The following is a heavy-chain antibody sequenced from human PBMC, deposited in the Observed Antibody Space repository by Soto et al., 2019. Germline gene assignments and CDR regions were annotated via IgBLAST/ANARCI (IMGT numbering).Heavy chain of an antibody. J-gene: IGHJ6*02. D-gene: IGHD3-10*01. Sequence: GSLRLSCAASGFTFSSHTMNWVRQAPGKGLEWISYITSTSSTKNYADSVKGRFTISRDNANNSLYLQMNSLRDEDTAVYYCARRITMVRGPYYYYAMDVWGQGTTLTVSS. CDR2: ITSTSSTK. CDR1: GFTFSSHT. V-gene: IGHV3-48*02. CDR3: ARRITMVRGPYYYYAMDV.